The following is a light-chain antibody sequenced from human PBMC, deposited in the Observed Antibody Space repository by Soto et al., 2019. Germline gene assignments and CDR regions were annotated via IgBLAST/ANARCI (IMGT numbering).Light chain of an antibody. CDR1: SGHSSYI. Sequence: QSVLTQSSSASASLGSSVKLTCTLSSGHSSYIIAWHQQQPGKAPRYLMKLEGSGSYNKGSGVPDRFSGSSSGADRYLTTSNLQSEDEADYYCETWDRNPHMVFGGGTKLTVL. CDR2: LEGSGSY. J-gene: IGLJ2*01. V-gene: IGLV4-60*03. CDR3: ETWDRNPHMV.